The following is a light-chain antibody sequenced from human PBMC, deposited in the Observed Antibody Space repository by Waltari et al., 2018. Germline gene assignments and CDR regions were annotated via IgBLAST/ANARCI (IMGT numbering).Light chain of an antibody. Sequence: DIQMTQSPSTLSASVVDRVTITCRASQSISSWLAWYQQKPGKAPKLLIYKASSLESGVPSRFSGRGSGTEFTLTISSLQPDDFATYYCQQYNSYPLTFGGGTKVEIK. V-gene: IGKV1-5*03. CDR3: QQYNSYPLT. J-gene: IGKJ4*01. CDR2: KAS. CDR1: QSISSW.